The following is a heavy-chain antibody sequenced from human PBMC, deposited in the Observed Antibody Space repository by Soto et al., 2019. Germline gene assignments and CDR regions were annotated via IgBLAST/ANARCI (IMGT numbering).Heavy chain of an antibody. Sequence: EVQLLESGGGLVQPGGSLRLSCAASGFTFSSYAMRWVRQAPGKGLEWVSAISGSGGSTYYADSVKGRFTISRDNPKNTLYLQRNSVRAEETAVYYCAKREHGLDFDYGGQGTVVTVSS. CDR1: GFTFSSYA. V-gene: IGHV3-23*01. CDR2: ISGSGGST. D-gene: IGHD1-1*01. J-gene: IGHJ4*02. CDR3: AKREHGLDFDY.